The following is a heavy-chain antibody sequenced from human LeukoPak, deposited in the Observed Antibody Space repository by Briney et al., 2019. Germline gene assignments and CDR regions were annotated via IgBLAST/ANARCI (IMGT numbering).Heavy chain of an antibody. Sequence: SETLSLTCTVSGGSISSSSYYWGWIRQPPGKGLEWIGSIYYSGSTYYNPSLKSRVTISVDTSKNQFSLRLRSVTAADTAVYYCARVTGYMVEDYFDSWGQGTLVTVSS. J-gene: IGHJ4*02. CDR3: ARVTGYMVEDYFDS. CDR2: IYYSGST. D-gene: IGHD6-13*01. CDR1: GGSISSSSYY. V-gene: IGHV4-39*07.